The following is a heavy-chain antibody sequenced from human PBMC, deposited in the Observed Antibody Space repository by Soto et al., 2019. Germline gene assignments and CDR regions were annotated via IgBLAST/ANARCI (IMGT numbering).Heavy chain of an antibody. Sequence: LRLSCAASGFTFIGSAMHWVRQASGKGLEWVGRIRSKANSYATAYAASVKGRFTISRDNSKNTLYLQMNSLRAEDTAVYYCAKVGKRFLEWFFDYWGQGTLVTVSS. CDR1: GFTFIGSA. V-gene: IGHV3-73*01. J-gene: IGHJ4*02. CDR2: IRSKANSYAT. CDR3: AKVGKRFLEWFFDY. D-gene: IGHD3-3*01.